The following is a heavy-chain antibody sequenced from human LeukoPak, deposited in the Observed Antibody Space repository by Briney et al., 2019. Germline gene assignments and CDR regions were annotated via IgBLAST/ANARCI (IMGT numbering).Heavy chain of an antibody. D-gene: IGHD6-19*01. J-gene: IGHJ4*02. CDR3: EGSGWISEFDY. CDR1: GGSISSSSYY. V-gene: IGHV4-39*01. Sequence: SATLSLTCTVSGGSISSSSYYWGWIRQPPGKGLEWRGSIYNSGSTYYNPSLKSRVTICVDTSNNRCSRKVSSVTDACTAVYYCEGSGWISEFDYWGQGTLVTVSS. CDR2: IYNSGST.